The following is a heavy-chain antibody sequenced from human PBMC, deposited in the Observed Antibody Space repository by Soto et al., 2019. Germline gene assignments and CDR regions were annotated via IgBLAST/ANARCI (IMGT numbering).Heavy chain of an antibody. CDR1: GHTFTGYY. D-gene: IGHD1-26*01. Sequence: AAVKVSCKASGHTFTGYYMHGLRQAPGQGLEWMGWINPNSGGTNYAQKFQGRVTMTRDTSISTAYMELSRLRSDDAAVYYCAREGQYSGSYYYYGMDVWGQGTTVTVSS. J-gene: IGHJ6*02. CDR3: AREGQYSGSYYYYGMDV. V-gene: IGHV1-2*02. CDR2: INPNSGGT.